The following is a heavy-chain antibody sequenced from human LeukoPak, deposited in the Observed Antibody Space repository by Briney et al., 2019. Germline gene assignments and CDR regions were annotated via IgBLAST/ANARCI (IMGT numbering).Heavy chain of an antibody. CDR1: GFTFSSYG. Sequence: PGRSLRLSCAASGFTFSSYGMHWVRQAPGKGLKWVAVISYDGSNKYYADSVKGRFTISRDNSKNSLYLQMNSLRTEDTALYYCAKDLGSSWKLPDYWGQGTLVTVSS. J-gene: IGHJ4*02. CDR3: AKDLGSSWKLPDY. CDR2: ISYDGSNK. V-gene: IGHV3-30*18. D-gene: IGHD6-13*01.